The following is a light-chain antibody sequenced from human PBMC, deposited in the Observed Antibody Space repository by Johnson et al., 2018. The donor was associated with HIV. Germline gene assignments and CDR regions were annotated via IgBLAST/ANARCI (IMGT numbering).Light chain of an antibody. Sequence: QSVLTQPPSVSAAPGQKVTISCSGSSSNIGNNYVSWYQQLPGTAPKLLIYEKNKRPSGIPDRFSASMSGTSATLDITGLQTGDEGDYYCGTWDSSLSVYVFGAGTKITVL. CDR1: SSNIGNNY. CDR3: GTWDSSLSVYV. J-gene: IGLJ1*01. V-gene: IGLV1-51*02. CDR2: EKN.